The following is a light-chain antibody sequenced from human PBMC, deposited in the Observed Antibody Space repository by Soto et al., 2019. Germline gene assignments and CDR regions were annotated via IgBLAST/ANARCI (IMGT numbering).Light chain of an antibody. V-gene: IGLV7-43*01. CDR1: TGAVTSGYY. Sequence: QAVVTQEPSLTVSPGGTVTLTCASGTGAVTSGYYPNWFQQKPGQAPRPLIYSTCHKHSWTPARFSGSLLGGKAALTLSGVQPEDEAEYYCLLYYGGASFGGGTKLTVL. J-gene: IGLJ2*01. CDR3: LLYYGGAS. CDR2: STC.